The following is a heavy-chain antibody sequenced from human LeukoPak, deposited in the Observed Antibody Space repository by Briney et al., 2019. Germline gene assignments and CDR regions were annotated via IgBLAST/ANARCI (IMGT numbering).Heavy chain of an antibody. CDR1: TDSTNTYY. Sequence: SETLSLTCSVSTDSTNTYYWSWIRQSPGKGLEWIGHIYHSGSTDYNPSFKSRVTISIDTSKNQFSLKLSSVTAADTAVYYCARNASDYYDSSGYYYYFDYWGQGTLVTVSS. CDR3: ARNASDYYDSSGYYYYFDY. V-gene: IGHV4-4*09. CDR2: IYHSGST. D-gene: IGHD3-22*01. J-gene: IGHJ4*02.